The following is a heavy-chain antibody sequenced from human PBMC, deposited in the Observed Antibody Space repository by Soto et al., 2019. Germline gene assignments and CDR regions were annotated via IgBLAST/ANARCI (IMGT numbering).Heavy chain of an antibody. CDR3: AREPASPQPEGVDF. J-gene: IGHJ4*02. Sequence: GASVRVYCKASGYTFSDYYIHWVRQAPGQGLKWMGWINPSSGGTKYEPKSQGGVTMTRETSITAAYMELSRLRSGDTAVYYCAREPASPQPEGVDFWGQRTLLTVSS. D-gene: IGHD5-18*01. V-gene: IGHV1-2*02. CDR1: GYTFSDYY. CDR2: INPSSGGT.